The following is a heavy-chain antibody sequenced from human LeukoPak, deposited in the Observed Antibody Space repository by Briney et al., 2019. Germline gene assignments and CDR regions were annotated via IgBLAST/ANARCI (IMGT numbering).Heavy chain of an antibody. V-gene: IGHV4-34*01. CDR1: GGSFSGYY. CDR3: ARVSSRFLEWLLYRSYAFDI. D-gene: IGHD3-3*01. J-gene: IGHJ3*02. Sequence: PETLSLTCAVYGGSFSGYYWSWIRQPPGKGLAWHGEINHSSSTNYNPSLKSRVTISVDTSKNQFSLKLSSVTAADTAVYYCARVSSRFLEWLLYRSYAFDIWGQGTMVTVSS. CDR2: INHSSST.